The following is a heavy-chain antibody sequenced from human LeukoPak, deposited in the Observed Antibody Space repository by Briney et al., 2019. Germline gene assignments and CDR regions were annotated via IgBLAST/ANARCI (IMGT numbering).Heavy chain of an antibody. Sequence: ASVKVSCKASGYTFTSYDINWVRQATGQGLEWMGWMNPNSGNTGYAQKFQGRVTITRNTSISTAYMELSSLRSEDTAVYYCARVAYYDSSGYYYVMDAFDIWGQGTMVTASS. J-gene: IGHJ3*02. CDR2: MNPNSGNT. CDR3: ARVAYYDSSGYYYVMDAFDI. CDR1: GYTFTSYD. D-gene: IGHD3-22*01. V-gene: IGHV1-8*03.